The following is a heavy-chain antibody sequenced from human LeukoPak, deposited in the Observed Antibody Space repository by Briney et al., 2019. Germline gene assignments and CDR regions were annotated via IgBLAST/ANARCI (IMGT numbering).Heavy chain of an antibody. Sequence: ASVKVSCKASGYDLTKYAVQWVRQAPGQGLEWMGWISAYNGNTNYAQKLQGRVTMTTDTSTSTAYMELRSLRSDDTAVYYCARESRDGYNWDYWGQGTLVTVSS. D-gene: IGHD5-24*01. J-gene: IGHJ4*02. V-gene: IGHV1-18*01. CDR3: ARESRDGYNWDY. CDR2: ISAYNGNT. CDR1: GYDLTKYA.